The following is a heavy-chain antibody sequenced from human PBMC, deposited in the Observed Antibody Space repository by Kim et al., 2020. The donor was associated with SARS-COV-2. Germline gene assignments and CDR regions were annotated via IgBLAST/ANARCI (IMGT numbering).Heavy chain of an antibody. J-gene: IGHJ3*02. CDR2: ISYDGSDK. Sequence: GGSLRLSCAASGFTFSSYAVHWVRQAPGKGLEWVAFISYDGSDKFYADSVKGRFTISRDNSKSTLFLQMNSLRAEDTAVYYCAREDHGGDSVSAFDIWG. D-gene: IGHD2-21*02. CDR3: AREDHGGDSVSAFDI. V-gene: IGHV3-30*04. CDR1: GFTFSSYA.